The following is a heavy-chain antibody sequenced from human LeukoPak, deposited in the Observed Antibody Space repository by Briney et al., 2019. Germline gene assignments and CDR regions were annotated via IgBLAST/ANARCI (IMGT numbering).Heavy chain of an antibody. V-gene: IGHV3-74*01. CDR1: GFTFSGSW. CDR2: INSDGSST. D-gene: IGHD2/OR15-2a*01. CDR3: ARAIGLDFDF. J-gene: IGHJ4*02. Sequence: QAGGSLRLSCIASGFTFSGSWMHWVRQVPGKGLEWVSRINSDGSSTAYADSVKGRFTISRDNAKTMLYLQMNSLRADDTAMYYCARAIGLDFDFWGQGTLVTVSS.